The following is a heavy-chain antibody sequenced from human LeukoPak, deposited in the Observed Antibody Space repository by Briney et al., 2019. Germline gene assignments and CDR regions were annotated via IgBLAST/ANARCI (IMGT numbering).Heavy chain of an antibody. CDR2: ISSSGSII. Sequence: PGGSLRLSCAASGFTFSSYQMNWVRQAPGKGLEWVSYISSSGSIIYYADSVKGRFTISRDNAKNSLYLQMTSLRAEDTAVYYCARGPYFDWLFRPDYYYYYMDVWGKGTTVTVSS. V-gene: IGHV3-48*03. CDR3: ARGPYFDWLFRPDYYYYYMDV. CDR1: GFTFSSYQ. J-gene: IGHJ6*03. D-gene: IGHD3-9*01.